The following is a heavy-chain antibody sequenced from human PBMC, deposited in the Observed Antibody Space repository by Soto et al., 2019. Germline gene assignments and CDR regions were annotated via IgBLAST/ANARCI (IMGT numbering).Heavy chain of an antibody. CDR3: ARDLGFSSAPVGMITF. V-gene: IGHV1-18*04. Sequence: VASVKVSCKASGYTFTSYGISWVRQAPGQGLEWMGWISAYNGNTNYAQKLQGRVTMTTDTSTSTAYMELRSLRSDDTAVYYCARDLGFSSAPVGMITFGGRGTPVTVSS. CDR2: ISAYNGNT. J-gene: IGHJ4*02. CDR1: GYTFTSYG. D-gene: IGHD3-16*01.